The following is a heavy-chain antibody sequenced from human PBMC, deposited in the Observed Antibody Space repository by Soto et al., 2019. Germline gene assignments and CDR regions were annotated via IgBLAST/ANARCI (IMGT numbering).Heavy chain of an antibody. CDR2: INPNSGGT. J-gene: IGHJ4*02. CDR3: ARDSEGIVVLDY. CDR1: GYTFTGYY. Sequence: ASVKVSCKAAGYTFTGYYIHWVRQAPGQGLEWMGWINPNSGGTNYAQKFQGWVTMTRDTSISTAYMELSRLRSDDTAVYYCARDSEGIVVLDYWGQGTLVTVSS. V-gene: IGHV1-2*04. D-gene: IGHD2-21*01.